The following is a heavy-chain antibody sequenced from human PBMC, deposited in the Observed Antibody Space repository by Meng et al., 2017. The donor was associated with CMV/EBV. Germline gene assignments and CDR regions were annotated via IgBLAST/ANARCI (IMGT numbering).Heavy chain of an antibody. D-gene: IGHD6-6*01. V-gene: IGHV3-21*01. J-gene: IGHJ6*02. CDR2: ISSSSSYI. CDR1: GFAFSSYS. Sequence: GGSLRLSCAASGFAFSSYSMNWVRQAPGKGLEWVSSISSSSSYIYYADSVKGRFTISRDNAKNSLYLQMNSLRAEDTAVYYCARGSSSSYYYYGMDVWGQGTTVTVSS. CDR3: ARGSSSSYYYYGMDV.